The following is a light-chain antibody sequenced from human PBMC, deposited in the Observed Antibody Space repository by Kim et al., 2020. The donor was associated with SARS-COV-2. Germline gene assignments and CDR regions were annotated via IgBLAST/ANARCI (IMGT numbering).Light chain of an antibody. CDR3: QSYDSSLSGLGV. Sequence: QSVLTQPPSVSGAPGQGATISCTGSSSNIGAGYDGHWYQQLPGTAPKLLIYGNSNRPSGVPDRFSGSKSGTSASLAITGLQAEDEADYYCQSYDSSLSGLGVFGGGTQLTVL. V-gene: IGLV1-40*01. J-gene: IGLJ2*01. CDR1: SSNIGAGYD. CDR2: GNS.